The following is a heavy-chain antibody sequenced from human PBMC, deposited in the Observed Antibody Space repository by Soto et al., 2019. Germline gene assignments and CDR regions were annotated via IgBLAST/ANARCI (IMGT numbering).Heavy chain of an antibody. D-gene: IGHD3-10*01. Sequence: QVQLVESGGGLVKPGGSLRLSCAASGFTFSDYYMSWIRQAPGKGLEWVSYISSSSSYTNYADSVKGRFTISRDNAKNSLYLQMNSLRAEDTAVYYCAGYYYGSGSYPDYWGQGTLVTFSS. J-gene: IGHJ4*02. CDR3: AGYYYGSGSYPDY. V-gene: IGHV3-11*06. CDR1: GFTFSDYY. CDR2: ISSSSSYT.